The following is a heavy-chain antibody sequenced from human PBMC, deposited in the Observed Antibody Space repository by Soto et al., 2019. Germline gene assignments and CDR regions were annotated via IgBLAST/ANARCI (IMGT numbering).Heavy chain of an antibody. CDR1: GFTFGDYA. CDR3: TREDFGVVSGGIFYYSDN. V-gene: IGHV3-49*04. J-gene: IGHJ4*02. D-gene: IGHD2-2*01. Sequence: PGGSLRLSCTASGFTFGDYAMSWVRQAPGKGLEWVSFIRSKTHGGTPEYAASVKGRFTISRDDSKSIAYLQLNSLKTEDTAVYYCTREDFGVVSGGIFYYSDNWGQGTLVTVSS. CDR2: IRSKTHGGTP.